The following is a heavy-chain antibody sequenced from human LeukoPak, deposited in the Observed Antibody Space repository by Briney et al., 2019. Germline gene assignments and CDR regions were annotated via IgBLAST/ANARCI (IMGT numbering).Heavy chain of an antibody. V-gene: IGHV5-51*01. J-gene: IGHJ6*03. CDR2: IYPGDSDT. CDR3: ARQAYCGGDCYSAYYYYYMDV. D-gene: IGHD2-21*01. CDR1: GYSFTSYW. Sequence: GESLKISCKGSGYSFTSYWIGWVRHMPGKGLEWMGVIYPGDSDTRYSPSFQGQVTISADKSISTAYLQWSSLKASDTAMYYCARQAYCGGDCYSAYYYYYMDVWGKGTTVTVSS.